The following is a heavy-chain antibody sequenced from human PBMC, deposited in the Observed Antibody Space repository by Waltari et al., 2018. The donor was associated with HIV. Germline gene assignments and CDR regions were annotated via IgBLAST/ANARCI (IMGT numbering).Heavy chain of an antibody. Sequence: QVQLQESGPGLVKHSETLSLSCTVSNGPISSYYWSWIRQPPGKGLEWIGYIYYSGSTSYNPSLKSRVTISVDTSKNQFSLNLSSVTAADTAVYYCARTFRGKGFDYWGQGTLVSVSS. CDR2: IYYSGST. CDR3: ARTFRGKGFDY. V-gene: IGHV4-59*01. D-gene: IGHD3-16*01. J-gene: IGHJ4*02. CDR1: NGPISSYY.